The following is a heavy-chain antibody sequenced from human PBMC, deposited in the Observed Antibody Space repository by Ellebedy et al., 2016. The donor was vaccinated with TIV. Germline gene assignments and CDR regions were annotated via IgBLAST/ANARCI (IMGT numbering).Heavy chain of an antibody. Sequence: GGSLRLSCVASGFTFSSYAMIWVRQAPGKGLEWVSDVSGNGNTKHYADSVKGRFTISRDNSKNPLYLQMNSLRAEDTALYFCARGDYHGSGAYCRDWGQGTLVTVSS. J-gene: IGHJ4*02. CDR1: GFTFSSYA. D-gene: IGHD3-10*01. V-gene: IGHV3-23*01. CDR3: ARGDYHGSGAYCRD. CDR2: VSGNGNTK.